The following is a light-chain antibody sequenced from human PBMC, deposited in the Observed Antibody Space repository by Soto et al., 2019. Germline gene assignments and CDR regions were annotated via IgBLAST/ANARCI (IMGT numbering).Light chain of an antibody. V-gene: IGKV3-15*01. J-gene: IGKJ1*01. CDR3: QQCDNWPRT. Sequence: EIVMTQSPATLSVSPGERATLSFRASQSVGNNLAWYQQKPGQAPSLLIHGASTRATGIPARFSGSGSGTEFTLTISSLQSEDFAVYYCQQCDNWPRTFGQGTKVDIK. CDR2: GAS. CDR1: QSVGNN.